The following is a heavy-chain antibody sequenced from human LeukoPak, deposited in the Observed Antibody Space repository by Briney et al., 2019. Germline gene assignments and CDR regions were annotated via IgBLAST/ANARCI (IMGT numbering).Heavy chain of an antibody. Sequence: SETLSLTCAVYGGSFSGYYWSWIRQPPGKGLEWIGEVNESGSTNYNPSLKSRVTISVDTSKNQFSLRLGSVTAADTAVYYCARLQTYSGYEDFDHWGQGTLVTVSS. CDR3: ARLQTYSGYEDFDH. D-gene: IGHD5-12*01. CDR1: GGSFSGYY. V-gene: IGHV4-34*01. CDR2: VNESGST. J-gene: IGHJ4*02.